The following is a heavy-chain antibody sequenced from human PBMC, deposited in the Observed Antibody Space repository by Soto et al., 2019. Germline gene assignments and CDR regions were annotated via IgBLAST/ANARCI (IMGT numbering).Heavy chain of an antibody. D-gene: IGHD2-8*02. Sequence: QLGGSLRLSCTASGFSLSRYGLHWVRQAPGKGLEWVAGLWSDGIKTSYTDSVKGRFTISRDTSKNMLYLQMNSLGAEDTAVYYCARDLNYWSLLIDHWGQGTLVTVSS. J-gene: IGHJ4*02. CDR3: ARDLNYWSLLIDH. CDR2: LWSDGIKT. CDR1: GFSLSRYG. V-gene: IGHV3-33*01.